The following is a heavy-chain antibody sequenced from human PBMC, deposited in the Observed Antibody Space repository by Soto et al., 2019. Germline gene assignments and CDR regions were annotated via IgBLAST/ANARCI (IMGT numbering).Heavy chain of an antibody. V-gene: IGHV4-34*01. CDR2: IYYSGST. Sequence: PSETLSLTCAVYGGSFSGYFWAWIRQPPGKGLEWIGSIYYSGSTYYNPSLKSRVTISVDTSKNQFSLKLSSVAAADTAVYYCARGRYYDSSGYYGYWGQGTLVTVSS. CDR1: GGSFSGYF. CDR3: ARGRYYDSSGYYGY. D-gene: IGHD3-22*01. J-gene: IGHJ4*02.